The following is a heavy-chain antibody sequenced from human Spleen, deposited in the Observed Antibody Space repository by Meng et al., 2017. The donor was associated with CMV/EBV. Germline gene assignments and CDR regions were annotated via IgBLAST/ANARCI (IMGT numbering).Heavy chain of an antibody. CDR2: ISYDGSNK. CDR1: GFTFSSYA. D-gene: IGHD3-22*01. J-gene: IGHJ4*02. Sequence: GESLKISCAASGFTFSSYAMHWVRQAPGKGLEWVAVISYDGSNKYYADSVKGRFTISRDNSKNTLYLQMNSLRAEDTALYYCASWDYFDTSGYKRTYLDYWGQGTLVTVSS. V-gene: IGHV3-30*04. CDR3: ASWDYFDTSGYKRTYLDY.